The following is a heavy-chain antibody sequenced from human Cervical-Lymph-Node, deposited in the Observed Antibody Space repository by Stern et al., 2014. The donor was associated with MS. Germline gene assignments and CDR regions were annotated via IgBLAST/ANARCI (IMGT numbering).Heavy chain of an antibody. J-gene: IGHJ5*02. CDR1: GGYISSSSYY. CDR2: IYYSGST. D-gene: IGHD5-18*01. CDR3: ARQTRYGNWFDP. Sequence: QLQLQESGPGLVKPSETLSLTCTVSGGYISSSSYYWGWIRQPPGKGLEWIGSIYYSGSTYYNPSLKSRVTISVDTSKNQFSLKLSSVTAADTAVYYCARQTRYGNWFDPWGQGTLVTVSS. V-gene: IGHV4-39*01.